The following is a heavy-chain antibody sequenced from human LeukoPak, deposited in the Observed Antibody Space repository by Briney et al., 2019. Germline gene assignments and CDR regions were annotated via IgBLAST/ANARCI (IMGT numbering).Heavy chain of an antibody. CDR3: ATGSTSSYYHFDY. V-gene: IGHV3-43*01. CDR1: GFIFDDYT. CDR2: ITWDGSST. D-gene: IGHD1-26*01. Sequence: GGSLRLSCAASGFIFDDYTMHWVRQAPGKNLEWVSLITWDGSSTDYSDSVKGRFTISRDNNKNSLFLQMNGLRTEDSAFYYCATGSTSSYYHFDYWGRGTLVTVSS. J-gene: IGHJ4*02.